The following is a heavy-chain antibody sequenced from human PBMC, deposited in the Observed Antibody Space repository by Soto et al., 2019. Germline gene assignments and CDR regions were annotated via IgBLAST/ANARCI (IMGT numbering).Heavy chain of an antibody. CDR1: GYTFNRHD. CDR2: TNPNSSNT. V-gene: IGHV1-8*01. CDR3: QTASLYDSIQDTAVDS. Sequence: QVQLVQSGAEVKRSAASVRISCKASGYTFNRHDINWVRQATGQGPEWIGLTNPNSSNTGYAQKFQVAVTITTASSISTPYMDLSTPTSEAAATYSSQTASLYDSIQDTAVDSRGPGVMV. D-gene: IGHD3-22*01. J-gene: IGHJ3*02.